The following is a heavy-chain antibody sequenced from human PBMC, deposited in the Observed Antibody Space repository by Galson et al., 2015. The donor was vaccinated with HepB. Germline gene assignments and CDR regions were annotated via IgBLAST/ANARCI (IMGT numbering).Heavy chain of an antibody. CDR2: ISSSSSYI. V-gene: IGHV3-21*01. CDR3: ASFKGLDFWSGPDYYGMDV. J-gene: IGHJ6*02. CDR1: GFTFSSYS. Sequence: SLRLSCAASGFTFSSYSMNWVRQAPGKGLEWVSSISSSSSYIYYADSVKGRFTISRDNAKNSLYLQMNSLRAEDTAVYYCASFKGLDFWSGPDYYGMDVWGQGTTVTVSS. D-gene: IGHD3-3*01.